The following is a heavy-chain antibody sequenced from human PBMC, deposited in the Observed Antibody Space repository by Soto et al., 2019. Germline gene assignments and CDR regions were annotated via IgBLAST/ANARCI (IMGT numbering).Heavy chain of an antibody. CDR2: IWYDGSNK. V-gene: IGHV3-33*01. Sequence: QVQLVESGGGVVQPGRSLRLSCAASGFTFSSYGMHWVSQAPGKGLEWVAVIWYDGSNKYYADSVKGRFTISRDNSKNTLYLQMNSLRAEDTAVYYCARDHDYGDYDAFDIWGQGTMVTVSS. J-gene: IGHJ3*02. CDR3: ARDHDYGDYDAFDI. D-gene: IGHD4-17*01. CDR1: GFTFSSYG.